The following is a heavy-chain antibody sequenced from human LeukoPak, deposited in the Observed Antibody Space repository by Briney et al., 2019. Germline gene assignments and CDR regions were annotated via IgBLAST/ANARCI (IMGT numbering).Heavy chain of an antibody. Sequence: ASVKVSCKASGYTFTSYGISWVRQAPGQGLEWMGWISAYNGNTNYAQKLQGRVTMTTDTSTSTAYMGLRSLRSDDTAVYYCARAKGYYYDSSGYSNWGQGTLVTVSS. J-gene: IGHJ4*02. CDR1: GYTFTSYG. V-gene: IGHV1-18*01. CDR2: ISAYNGNT. D-gene: IGHD3-22*01. CDR3: ARAKGYYYDSSGYSN.